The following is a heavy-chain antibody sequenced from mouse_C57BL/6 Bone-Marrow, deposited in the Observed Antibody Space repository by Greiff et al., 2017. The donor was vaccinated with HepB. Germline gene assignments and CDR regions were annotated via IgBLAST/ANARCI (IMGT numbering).Heavy chain of an antibody. V-gene: IGHV1-81*01. CDR1: GYTFTSYG. CDR2: IYPRSGNT. J-gene: IGHJ2*01. Sequence: VQRVESGAELARPGASVKLSCKASGYTFTSYGISWVKQRTGQGLEWIGEIYPRSGNTYYNEKFKGKATLTADKSSSTAYMELRSLTSEDSAVYFCARDPPYYYGQYYFDYWGQGTTLTVSS. CDR3: ARDPPYYYGQYYFDY. D-gene: IGHD1-1*01.